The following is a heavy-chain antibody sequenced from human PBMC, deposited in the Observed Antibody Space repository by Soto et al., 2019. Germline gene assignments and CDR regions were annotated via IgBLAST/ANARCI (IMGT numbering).Heavy chain of an antibody. Sequence: QVQLVESGGGVVQPGRSLRLSCAASGFTFSSYGMHWVRQPPGRGLEWVAVIWYDGSNKYYADSVKGRFTISRDNSKNTLYLQMNSLRAEDTAVYYCARGVVYASRARPLNPGRWLQTIYGMDVWGQGTTVTVSS. CDR1: GFTFSSYG. CDR3: ARGVVYASRARPLNPGRWLQTIYGMDV. J-gene: IGHJ6*02. CDR2: IWYDGSNK. D-gene: IGHD5-12*01. V-gene: IGHV3-33*01.